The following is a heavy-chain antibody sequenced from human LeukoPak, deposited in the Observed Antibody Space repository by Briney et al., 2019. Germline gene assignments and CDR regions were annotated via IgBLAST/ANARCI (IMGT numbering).Heavy chain of an antibody. D-gene: IGHD6-6*01. CDR3: ARDVRDYSSSYDY. J-gene: IGHJ4*02. Sequence: ASVKVSCKASGYTFTSYDINWVRQATGQGLEWMGWMNPNSGKTGYAQKFQGRVTMTRNTSISTAYMELSSLRSEDTAVYYCARDVRDYSSSYDYWGQGTLVTVSS. V-gene: IGHV1-8*01. CDR2: MNPNSGKT. CDR1: GYTFTSYD.